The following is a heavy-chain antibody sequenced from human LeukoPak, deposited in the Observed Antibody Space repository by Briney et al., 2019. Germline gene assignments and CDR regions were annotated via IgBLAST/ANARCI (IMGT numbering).Heavy chain of an antibody. J-gene: IGHJ4*02. CDR3: ARTYYYDSSGYYDY. CDR1: GYSISSGYY. Sequence: SETLSLTCTVSGYSISSGYYWGWIRQPPGKGLEGIGSIYHSGSTYYNPSLKSRVTISVDTSKNQFSLKLSSVTAADTAAYYCARTYYYDSSGYYDYWGQGTLVTVSS. CDR2: IYHSGST. D-gene: IGHD3-22*01. V-gene: IGHV4-38-2*02.